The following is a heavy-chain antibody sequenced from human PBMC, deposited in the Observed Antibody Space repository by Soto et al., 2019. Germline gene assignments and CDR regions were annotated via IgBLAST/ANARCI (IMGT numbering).Heavy chain of an antibody. J-gene: IGHJ6*02. Sequence: GGSLRLSCAASGFTISSYSMNWVRQAPGKGLEWVSSISSSSSYIYYADSVKGRFTISRDNAKNSLYLQMNSLRAEDTAVYYCARVGVRGVIIKGYYYYGMDVWGQGTTVTVSS. D-gene: IGHD3-10*01. CDR2: ISSSSSYI. V-gene: IGHV3-21*01. CDR3: ARVGVRGVIIKGYYYYGMDV. CDR1: GFTISSYS.